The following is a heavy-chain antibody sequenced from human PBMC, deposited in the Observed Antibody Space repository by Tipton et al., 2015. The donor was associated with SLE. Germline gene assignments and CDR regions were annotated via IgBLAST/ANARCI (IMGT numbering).Heavy chain of an antibody. Sequence: TLSLTCTVSGGSISSHYWSWIRQPPGMGLEWIGYIYYSGSTNYNPSLKSRVTISVDTSKNQFSLKLSSVTAADTAVYYCARGILQGFDYWGQGTLVTVSS. CDR3: ARGILQGFDY. V-gene: IGHV4-59*11. J-gene: IGHJ4*02. CDR2: IYYSGST. CDR1: GGSISSHY.